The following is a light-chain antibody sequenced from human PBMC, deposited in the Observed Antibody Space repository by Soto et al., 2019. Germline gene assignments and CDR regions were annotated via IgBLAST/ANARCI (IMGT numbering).Light chain of an antibody. CDR1: SSDVGGYNY. CDR3: TSYTTGNTLPFL. J-gene: IGLJ2*01. CDR2: EVS. V-gene: IGLV2-14*01. Sequence: QLVLTQPASVSGSPGQSITISCTGTSSDVGGYNYVSWYQHHPGKAPKLMIHEVSNRPSGVSNRFSGSKSGNTASLTISGLQAEDEADYYCTSYTTGNTLPFLFGGGTKLTVL.